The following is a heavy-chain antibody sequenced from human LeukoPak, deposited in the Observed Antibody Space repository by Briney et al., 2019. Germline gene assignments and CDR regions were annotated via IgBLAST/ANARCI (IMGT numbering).Heavy chain of an antibody. J-gene: IGHJ4*02. CDR1: GYTFTSYG. V-gene: IGHV1-18*01. D-gene: IGHD4-17*01. Sequence: GASVEVSCKASGYTFTSYGISWVRQAPGQGLEWMGWISAYNGNTNYAQKLQGRVTMTTDTSTSTAYMELRSLRSDDTAVFYCARFENGDWIYYWGQGTLVTVSS. CDR3: ARFENGDWIYY. CDR2: ISAYNGNT.